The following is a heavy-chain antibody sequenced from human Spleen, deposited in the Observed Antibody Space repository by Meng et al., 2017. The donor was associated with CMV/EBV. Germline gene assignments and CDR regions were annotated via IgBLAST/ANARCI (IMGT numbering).Heavy chain of an antibody. D-gene: IGHD3-3*01. V-gene: IGHV1-69*01. Sequence: AINWVRQAPGQGLEWMGGLIPVFGTPTYSQKFQGRLSITADGSSSASYMELSGLRSEDTAVYYCATFFGDGKGPYYYFYALDVWGQGTTVTVSS. J-gene: IGHJ6*02. CDR3: ATFFGDGKGPYYYFYALDV. CDR2: LIPVFGTP. CDR1: A.